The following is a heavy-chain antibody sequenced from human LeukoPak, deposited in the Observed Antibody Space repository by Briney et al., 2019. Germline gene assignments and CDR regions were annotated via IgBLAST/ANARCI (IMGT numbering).Heavy chain of an antibody. CDR1: GGSFISGSYY. CDR2: IYTSGST. D-gene: IGHD1-26*01. CDR3: ARGIRYSGSSGTTFDI. V-gene: IGHV4-61*02. Sequence: ASQTLSLTCTVSGGSFISGSYYWHWIRQPAGRGLEWRARIYTSGSTNYNPSLKSRVTISVDTSQNQFSLKLTSVTAADTAVYYCARGIRYSGSSGTTFDIWGQGTMVTVSS. J-gene: IGHJ3*02.